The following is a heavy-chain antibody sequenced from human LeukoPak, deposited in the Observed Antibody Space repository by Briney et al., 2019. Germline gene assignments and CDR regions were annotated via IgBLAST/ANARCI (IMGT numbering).Heavy chain of an antibody. CDR2: ISGSGGST. CDR1: GFTFSSYA. CDR3: AKVRTVVLTKGWFDP. V-gene: IGHV3-23*01. Sequence: PGGSLRLSCAASGFTFSSYAMSWVRQAPGKGLEWVSAISGSGGSTYYADSVKGRFTISRDNSKNTLYLQMNSLRAEDTAVYYCAKVRTVVLTKGWFDPWGQGTLVTVSS. D-gene: IGHD4/OR15-4a*01. J-gene: IGHJ5*02.